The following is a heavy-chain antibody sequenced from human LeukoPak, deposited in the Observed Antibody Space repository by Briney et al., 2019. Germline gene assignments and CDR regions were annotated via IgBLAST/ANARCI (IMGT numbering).Heavy chain of an antibody. J-gene: IGHJ4*02. CDR3: AKASWVSSADAVL. Sequence: GGSLRLSCAASGFAFNKYWMHWVRQTPGKGLVWVSRINGDGSTTSYADSVKGGFTISRDNAKNTLYLQMSSLRAEDTAVYYCAKASWVSSADAVLWGQGTLVTVSS. D-gene: IGHD3-16*01. CDR2: INGDGSTT. V-gene: IGHV3-74*01. CDR1: GFAFNKYW.